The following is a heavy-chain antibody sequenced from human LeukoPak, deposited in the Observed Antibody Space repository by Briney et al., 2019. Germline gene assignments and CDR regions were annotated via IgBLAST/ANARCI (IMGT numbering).Heavy chain of an antibody. CDR3: AKDSGLYGSGSSYIVENWFDA. D-gene: IGHD3-10*01. CDR1: GFTFDDHA. CDR2: ISWNSGYI. Sequence: GRSLRLSCAASGFTFDDHAMHWVRQVPGKGLEWVSCISWNSGYIDYADSVQGRFTISRDNAKNSLYLQMNSVRVEDTDLYYCAKDSGLYGSGSSYIVENWFDAWGQGTLVTVSS. V-gene: IGHV3-9*01. J-gene: IGHJ5*02.